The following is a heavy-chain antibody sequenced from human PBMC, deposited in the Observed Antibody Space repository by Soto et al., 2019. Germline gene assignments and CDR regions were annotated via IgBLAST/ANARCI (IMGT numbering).Heavy chain of an antibody. CDR3: VIGEYYYDSSGYYPFDY. CDR2: ISTNGGST. V-gene: IGHV3-64D*06. Sequence: GGSLRLSCSASGFTFSIYAMHWVRQAPGKGLEYVSSISTNGGSTHYADSVKGRFTISRDNSKNTQYLQMSSLRADDTAVYYCVIGEYYYDSSGYYPFDYWGQGTLVTVSS. D-gene: IGHD3-22*01. J-gene: IGHJ4*02. CDR1: GFTFSIYA.